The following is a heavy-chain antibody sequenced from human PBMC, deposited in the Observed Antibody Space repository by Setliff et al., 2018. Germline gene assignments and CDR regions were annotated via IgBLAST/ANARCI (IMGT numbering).Heavy chain of an antibody. Sequence: SETLSLTCTVSGGSISSYYWSWFRQSPGKGLEWIGYMYYSGITNYNPILQSRVTVSIDTSNNQFSLKLNSVSTADMAVYYCARDPLTTNRRRAFDIWGQGTMVTVSS. V-gene: IGHV4-59*01. CDR2: MYYSGIT. D-gene: IGHD4-17*01. CDR3: ARDPLTTNRRRAFDI. CDR1: GGSISSYY. J-gene: IGHJ3*02.